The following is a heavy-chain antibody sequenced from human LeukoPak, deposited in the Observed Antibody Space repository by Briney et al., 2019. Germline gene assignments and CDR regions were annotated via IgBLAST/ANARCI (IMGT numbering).Heavy chain of an antibody. D-gene: IGHD2-8*01. J-gene: IGHJ3*02. CDR2: IRYDGSNK. V-gene: IGHV3-30*02. Sequence: GGSLRLSCAASGFTFSSYGMHWVRQAPGKGLEWVAFIRYDGSNKYYADSVKGRFTISRDNSKNTLYLQMNSLRAEDTAVYYCAKETRRRSMNDGFDIWGQGTMVTVSS. CDR3: AKETRRRSMNDGFDI. CDR1: GFTFSSYG.